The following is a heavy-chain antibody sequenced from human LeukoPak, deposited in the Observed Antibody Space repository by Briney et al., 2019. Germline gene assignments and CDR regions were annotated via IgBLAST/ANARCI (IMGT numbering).Heavy chain of an antibody. CDR3: ARGPLTMTRGFDP. D-gene: IGHD4-17*01. CDR2: IYTSGST. J-gene: IGHJ5*02. CDR1: GGSINIYY. Sequence: SETLSLTCTVSGGSINIYYWSWIRQPAGKGLEWIGRIYTSGSTNYNPSLKTRVAMSVDTSKNQFSLKLSSVTAADTAVYYCARGPLTMTRGFDPWGQGTLVTVSS. V-gene: IGHV4-4*07.